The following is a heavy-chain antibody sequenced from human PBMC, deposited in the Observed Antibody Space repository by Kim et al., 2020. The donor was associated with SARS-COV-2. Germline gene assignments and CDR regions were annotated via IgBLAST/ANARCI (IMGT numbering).Heavy chain of an antibody. D-gene: IGHD2-15*01. CDR2: VIPALGTA. V-gene: IGHV1-69*13. CDR3: ARGARSFGGSTWDPVDY. Sequence: SVKVSCKASGGTFSSYGFSWVRQAPGQGLEWMGGVIPALGTATYAHKFQDRVTLTADEFTGTVYMELNSLKSEDTAVYYCARGARSFGGSTWDPVDYWGQGTLVTVSS. CDR1: GGTFSSYG. J-gene: IGHJ4*02.